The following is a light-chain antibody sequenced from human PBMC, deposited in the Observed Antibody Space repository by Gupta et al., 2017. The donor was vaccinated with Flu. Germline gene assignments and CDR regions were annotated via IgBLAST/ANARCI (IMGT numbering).Light chain of an antibody. CDR1: SFNVGNNY. J-gene: IGLJ3*02. CDR3: GSGDSSRSAGV. V-gene: IGLV1-51*01. CDR2: DNN. Sequence: KVTISCTGTSFNVGNNYVSWYQQLPGTAPNLLIYDNNNRPSGIPARFSGSKYVTSATLLISGLQTGDEADYFCGSGDSSRSAGVFGGGTKLTVL.